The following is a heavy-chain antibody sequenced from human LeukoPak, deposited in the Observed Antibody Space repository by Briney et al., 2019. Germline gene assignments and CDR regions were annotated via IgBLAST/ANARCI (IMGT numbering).Heavy chain of an antibody. D-gene: IGHD3-16*02. CDR3: AKDLGRYYDYVWGSYRPNMD. CDR2: ISWNSGSI. V-gene: IGHV3-9*01. CDR1: GFTFDDYA. J-gene: IGHJ4*02. Sequence: GRSLRPSCAASGFTFDDYAMHWVRQAPGKGLEWISGISWNSGSIGYADSVRGRFTISRDNAKNSLYLQMNSLRAEDTALYYCAKDLGRYYDYVWGSYRPNMDWGQGTLVTVSS.